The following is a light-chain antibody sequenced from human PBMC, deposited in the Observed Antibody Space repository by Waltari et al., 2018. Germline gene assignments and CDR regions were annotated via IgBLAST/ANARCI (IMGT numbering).Light chain of an antibody. Sequence: QSALTQPPSASGSPGQSVTISCTGTSGDVGDHNFVSWYQQHPGKAPQLIIYEVTERPPGVPYRFPGSKSGNTASLAVSGLPAWDEADFFCSSHAGNNNFVFGSGTKGSVL. J-gene: IGLJ1*01. CDR2: EVT. CDR1: SGDVGDHNF. V-gene: IGLV2-8*01. CDR3: SSHAGNNNFV.